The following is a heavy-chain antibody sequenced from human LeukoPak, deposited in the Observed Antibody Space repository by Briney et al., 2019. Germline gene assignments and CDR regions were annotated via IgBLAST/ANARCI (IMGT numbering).Heavy chain of an antibody. Sequence: SETLSLTCTVSGGSIRSGDYSWNWIRQHPGKGLEWIGYIYYSGSTYYNPSLTSRVTMSVDTSKNQFSLKLSSVTAADTAIYYXXXXXXXXXSLNFRNYYYYGMDIWGQGTTVIVSS. CDR1: GGSIRSGDYS. V-gene: IGHV4-31*03. D-gene: IGHD1-7*01. CDR2: IYYSGST. J-gene: IGHJ6*02. CDR3: XXXXXXXXSLNFRNYYYYGMDI.